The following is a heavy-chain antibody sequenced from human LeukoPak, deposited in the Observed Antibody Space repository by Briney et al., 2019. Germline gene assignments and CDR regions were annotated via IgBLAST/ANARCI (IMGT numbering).Heavy chain of an antibody. V-gene: IGHV4-39*01. Sequence: KTSETLSLTCTVSGGSISSSSYYWGWIRQPQGKGLEWIGSIYYSGSTYYNPSLKSRVTISVDTSKNQFSLKLSSVTAADTAVYYCARHGVMDYDFWSGYYYYFDYWGQGTLVTVSS. CDR3: ARHGVMDYDFWSGYYYYFDY. CDR1: GGSISSSSYY. J-gene: IGHJ4*02. D-gene: IGHD3-3*01. CDR2: IYYSGST.